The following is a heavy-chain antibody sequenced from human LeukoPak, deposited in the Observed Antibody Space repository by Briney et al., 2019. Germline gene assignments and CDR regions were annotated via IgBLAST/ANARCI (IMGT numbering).Heavy chain of an antibody. CDR1: GGSISSSSYY. D-gene: IGHD4-17*01. Sequence: SETLSLTCTVSGGSISSSSYYWGWIRQPPGEGLEWIGSIYYSGSTYYNPSLKSRVTISVDTSKNQFSLKLSSVTAADTAVYYCARDLTTVTPDYWGQGTLVTVSS. CDR2: IYYSGST. V-gene: IGHV4-39*07. CDR3: ARDLTTVTPDY. J-gene: IGHJ4*02.